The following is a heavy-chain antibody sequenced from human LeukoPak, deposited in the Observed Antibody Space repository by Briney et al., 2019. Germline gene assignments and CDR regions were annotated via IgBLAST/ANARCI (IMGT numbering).Heavy chain of an antibody. J-gene: IGHJ3*02. CDR3: ARDHGYCSGGSCYTQKYAFDI. CDR1: GFTFSSYG. D-gene: IGHD2-15*01. CDR2: IRYDGSNK. Sequence: GGSLRLSCAASGFTFSSYGMHWVRQAPGKGLEWVAFIRYDGSNKYYADSVKGRFTISRDNAKNSLYLQMNSLRAEDTAVYYCARDHGYCSGGSCYTQKYAFDIWGQGTMVTVSS. V-gene: IGHV3-30*02.